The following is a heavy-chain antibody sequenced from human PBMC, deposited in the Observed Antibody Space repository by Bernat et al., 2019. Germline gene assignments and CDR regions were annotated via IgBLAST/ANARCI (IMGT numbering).Heavy chain of an antibody. CDR1: GFTFSSYG. CDR2: IWYDGSNK. D-gene: IGHD2-15*01. J-gene: IGHJ4*02. V-gene: IGHV3-33*01. Sequence: QVQLVESGGGVVQPGRSLRLSCAASGFTFSSYGMHWVRQAPGKGLEWVAVIWYDGSNKYYADSVKGRFTISSDNSNNTLYLQMNSLRAEDTAVYYCARDGPRYCSGGSCYPYYWGQGTLVTVSS. CDR3: ARDGPRYCSGGSCYPYY.